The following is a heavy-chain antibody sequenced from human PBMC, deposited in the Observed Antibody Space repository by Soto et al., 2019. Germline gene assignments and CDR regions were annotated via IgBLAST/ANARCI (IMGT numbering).Heavy chain of an antibody. D-gene: IGHD5-12*01. J-gene: IGHJ6*03. CDR3: ARRGALYYYYMDV. CDR2: IYPGDSDT. CDR1: GYSFTSYW. Sequence: GESLKISCKGSGYSFTSYWIGWVRQMPGKGLEWMGIIYPGDSDTRYSPSFQGQVTISAVKSISTAYLQWSSLKASDTAMYYCARRGALYYYYMDVWGKGTTVTVSS. V-gene: IGHV5-51*01.